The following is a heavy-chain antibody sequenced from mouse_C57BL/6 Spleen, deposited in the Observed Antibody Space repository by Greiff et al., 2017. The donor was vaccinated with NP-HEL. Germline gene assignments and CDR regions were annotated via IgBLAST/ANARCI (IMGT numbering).Heavy chain of an antibody. CDR1: GYAFSSSW. J-gene: IGHJ2*01. Sequence: VQLVESGPELVKPGASVKISCKASGYAFSSSWMNWVKQRPGKGLEWIGRIYPGDGDTNYNGKFKGKATLTADKSSSTAYMQLSSLTSEDSAVYFCANYGNLYYFDYWGQGTTLTVSS. V-gene: IGHV1-82*01. CDR2: IYPGDGDT. CDR3: ANYGNLYYFDY. D-gene: IGHD2-1*01.